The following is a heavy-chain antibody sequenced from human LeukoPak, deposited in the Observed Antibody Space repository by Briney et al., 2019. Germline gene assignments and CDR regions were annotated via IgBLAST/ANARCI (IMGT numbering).Heavy chain of an antibody. CDR3: ARGFNSQQLGRRLFDY. J-gene: IGHJ4*02. Sequence: PSETLSLTCTVSGGSISSYYWSWIRQPPGKGLEWIGYIYYSGSTNYNPSLKSRVTISVDTSKNQFSLKLSSVTAADTVVYYCARGFNSQQLGRRLFDYWGQGTLVTVSS. CDR2: IYYSGST. D-gene: IGHD6-13*01. CDR1: GGSISSYY. V-gene: IGHV4-59*01.